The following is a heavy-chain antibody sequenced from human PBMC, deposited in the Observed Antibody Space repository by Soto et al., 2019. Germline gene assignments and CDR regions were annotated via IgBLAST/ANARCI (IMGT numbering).Heavy chain of an antibody. Sequence: GGSLRLSCAASGFTFSSYSMNWVRQAPGKGLEWVSSISSSSSYIYYADSVKGRFTISRDNAKNSLYLQMNSLRAEDTAVYYCARENYGDYEDYFDYWGQGTLVTVYS. CDR2: ISSSSSYI. CDR3: ARENYGDYEDYFDY. CDR1: GFTFSSYS. D-gene: IGHD4-17*01. V-gene: IGHV3-21*01. J-gene: IGHJ4*02.